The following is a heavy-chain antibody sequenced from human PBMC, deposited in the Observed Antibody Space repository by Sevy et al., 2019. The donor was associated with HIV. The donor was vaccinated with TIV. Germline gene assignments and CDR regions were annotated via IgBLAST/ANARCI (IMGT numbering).Heavy chain of an antibody. Sequence: ASVKVSCKASGYTFTSYDINWVRQATGQGLEWMGWMNPNSGNTGYAQKFQGRVTITRNTSISTAYMELSSLRSEDTAVYYCAREGHSSGYYYIDYWGQGTLVTVSS. CDR1: GYTFTSYD. J-gene: IGHJ4*02. CDR3: AREGHSSGYYYIDY. V-gene: IGHV1-8*03. D-gene: IGHD3-22*01. CDR2: MNPNSGNT.